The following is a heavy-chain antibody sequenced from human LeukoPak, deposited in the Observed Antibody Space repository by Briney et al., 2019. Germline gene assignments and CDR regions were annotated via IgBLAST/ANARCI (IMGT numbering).Heavy chain of an antibody. V-gene: IGHV4-34*01. D-gene: IGHD6-19*01. CDR1: GGSFSGYY. Sequence: PSETLSLTCAVYGGSFSGYYWSWIRQPPGKGLEGIGEINHSGSTNYNPSLKSRVTISVATSKNQFSLKLSSVTAADTAVYYCASRGKYSSGWYGYWGQGTLVTVSS. J-gene: IGHJ4*02. CDR3: ASRGKYSSGWYGY. CDR2: INHSGST.